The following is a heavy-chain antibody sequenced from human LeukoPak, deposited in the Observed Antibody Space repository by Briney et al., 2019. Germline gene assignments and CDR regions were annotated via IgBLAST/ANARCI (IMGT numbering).Heavy chain of an antibody. CDR3: AKVSGVWFGEQYYFDY. D-gene: IGHD3-10*01. Sequence: SETLSLTCAVYGGSFSGYYWSWIRQPPGKGLEWIGEINHSGSTNYNPSLKSRVTISVDTSKNQFSLKLNSVTAADTAVYYCAKVSGVWFGEQYYFDYWGQGTLVTVSS. J-gene: IGHJ4*02. CDR1: GGSFSGYY. CDR2: INHSGST. V-gene: IGHV4-34*01.